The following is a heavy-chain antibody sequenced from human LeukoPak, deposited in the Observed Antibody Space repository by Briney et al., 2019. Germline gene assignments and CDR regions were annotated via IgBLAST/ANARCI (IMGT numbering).Heavy chain of an antibody. CDR1: GFTFDDYA. Sequence: GGSLRLSCAASGFTFDDYAMHWVRQAPGKGLEWVSGISWNSGSIGYADSVKGRFTISRDNAKNSLYLQMNSLRAEDMALYYCAKDSLIRDGYNTNAFDIWGQGTMVTVSS. D-gene: IGHD5-24*01. J-gene: IGHJ3*02. CDR3: AKDSLIRDGYNTNAFDI. CDR2: ISWNSGSI. V-gene: IGHV3-9*03.